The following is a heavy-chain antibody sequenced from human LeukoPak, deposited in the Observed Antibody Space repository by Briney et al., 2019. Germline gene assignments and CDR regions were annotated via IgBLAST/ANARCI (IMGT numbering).Heavy chain of an antibody. CDR1: GFTPCGYL. CDR3: AREKTRNYYYYYMDD. V-gene: IGHV3-7*01. CDR2: INTDGRVK. Sequence: GCPRLSPAPSGFTPCGYLVSSVREAPRKGVRWGANINTDGRVKYSTDSLKCRVTISRENTQNTLYLQMNSLRAEDKAVYYCAREKTRNYYYYYMDDWGKGTTVTVSS. J-gene: IGHJ6*03.